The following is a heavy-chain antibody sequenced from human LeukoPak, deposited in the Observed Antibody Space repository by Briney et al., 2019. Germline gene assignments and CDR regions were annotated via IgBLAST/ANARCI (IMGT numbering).Heavy chain of an antibody. J-gene: IGHJ4*01. D-gene: IGHD1-1*01. Sequence: GGSLRLSCAVSGFTFRDYAINWVRQAPGKGLEWVSSISAAGGATYYADSVKGRFAISRVNSKNVVYLQMNSLRPDDTAVYYCARGVQLWYFDYWGHGTLVTVSS. V-gene: IGHV3-23*01. CDR3: ARGVQLWYFDY. CDR1: GFTFRDYA. CDR2: ISAAGGAT.